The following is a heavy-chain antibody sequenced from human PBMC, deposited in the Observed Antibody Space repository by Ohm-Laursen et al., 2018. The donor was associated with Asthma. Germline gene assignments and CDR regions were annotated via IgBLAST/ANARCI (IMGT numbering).Heavy chain of an antibody. D-gene: IGHD2-15*01. J-gene: IGHJ4*02. V-gene: IGHV3-7*04. CDR2: INQDGSIW. CDR3: AKDDCSGGSCYIDY. CDR1: GFTFSNHW. Sequence: SLRLSCAASGFTFSNHWMTWVRQAPGRGLEWVANINQDGSIWGYVDSVKGRFAISRDNAHNSLYLQMNSLRAEDTAVYYCAKDDCSGGSCYIDYWGQGTLVTVSS.